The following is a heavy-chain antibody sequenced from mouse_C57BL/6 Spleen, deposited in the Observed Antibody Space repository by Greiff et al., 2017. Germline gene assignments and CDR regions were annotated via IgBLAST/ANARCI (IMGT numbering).Heavy chain of an antibody. CDR1: GYTFTSYW. CDR3: ARWGTTVNAMDY. V-gene: IGHV1-55*01. D-gene: IGHD1-1*01. Sequence: VQLQQPGAELVKPGASVKMSCKASGYTFTSYWITWVKQRPGQGLEWIGDINPNNGGTIYNQKFKGKATLTVDKSSSTAYMELRSLTSEDTAVYYCARWGTTVNAMDYWGQGTSVTVSS. CDR2: INPNNGGT. J-gene: IGHJ4*01.